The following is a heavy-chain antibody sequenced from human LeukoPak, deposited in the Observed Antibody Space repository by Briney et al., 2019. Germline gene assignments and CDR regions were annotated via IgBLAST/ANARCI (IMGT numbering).Heavy chain of an antibody. CDR1: GFTFSSFE. V-gene: IGHV3-48*03. J-gene: IGHJ2*01. CDR2: ISSGGNTI. Sequence: PGGSLRLSCAASGFTFSSFEMNWVRQAPGKGLEWVSYISSGGNTIFYADSMKGRFTISRDNAKNSLYLQMNSLRAEDTALYYCARGCGTASCYYRYFDLWGRGTLVTVSS. D-gene: IGHD2-2*01. CDR3: ARGCGTASCYYRYFDL.